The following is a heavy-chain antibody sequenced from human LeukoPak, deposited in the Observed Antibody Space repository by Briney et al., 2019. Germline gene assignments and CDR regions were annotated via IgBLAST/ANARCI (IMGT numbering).Heavy chain of an antibody. CDR1: GFTFSSYA. J-gene: IGHJ6*02. CDR3: AGGYSPYYYGMDV. CDR2: ISSSGRTI. V-gene: IGHV3-48*04. Sequence: PGGSLRLSCAASGFTFSSYAMNWVRQAPGKELEWVSYISSSGRTIYYADSVKGRFTISRDNAKNSLYLQMNSLRAEDTAVYYCAGGYSPYYYGMDVWGQGTTVTVSS. D-gene: IGHD5-18*01.